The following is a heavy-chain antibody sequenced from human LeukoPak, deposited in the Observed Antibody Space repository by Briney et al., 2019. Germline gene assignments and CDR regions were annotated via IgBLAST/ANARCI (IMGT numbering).Heavy chain of an antibody. D-gene: IGHD2-21*01. CDR2: IYRSGDT. CDR1: GDSISGGSYY. CDR3: ARDRDLRWFYY. V-gene: IGHV4-39*07. J-gene: IGHJ4*02. Sequence: SETLSLTCTVSGDSISGGSYYWGWIRQPPGMGLEWIGSIYRSGDTYYNPSLKGRVTISVDTSKNQFSPKLSSVTAADTAVYYCARDRDLRWFYYWGQGTLVTVSS.